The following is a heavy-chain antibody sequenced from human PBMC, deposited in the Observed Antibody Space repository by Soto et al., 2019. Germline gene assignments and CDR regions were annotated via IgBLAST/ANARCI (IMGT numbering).Heavy chain of an antibody. J-gene: IGHJ4*02. Sequence: PSETLSLTCAVSGGSLSSSNLWSWVRQPPGKGLEWIGEIYHGDSTNYNPSLKRRVTISVDKSKNQSALKLSSVTAADTAVYYCARDLRIAVAGYFDYWGQGTLVTVYS. D-gene: IGHD6-19*01. CDR2: IYHGDST. CDR3: ARDLRIAVAGYFDY. V-gene: IGHV4-4*02. CDR1: GGSLSSSNL.